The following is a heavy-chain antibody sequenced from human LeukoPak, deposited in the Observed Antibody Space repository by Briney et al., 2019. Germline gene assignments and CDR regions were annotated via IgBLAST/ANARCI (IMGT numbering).Heavy chain of an antibody. CDR2: INADGSTT. D-gene: IGHD6-13*01. CDR3: ARAAIAAARIYYYMDV. V-gene: IGHV3-74*01. CDR1: GSGFTFNNYW. Sequence: PGGSLRLSCAASGSGFTFNNYWMHWVRQAPGKGLVWVSRINADGSTTSYADSARGRFTISRDNAENSLYLQMNSLRAEDTAVYYCARAAIAAARIYYYMDVWGKGTTVTVSS. J-gene: IGHJ6*03.